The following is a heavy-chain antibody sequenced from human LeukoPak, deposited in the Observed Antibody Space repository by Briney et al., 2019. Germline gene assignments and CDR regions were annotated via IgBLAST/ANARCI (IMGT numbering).Heavy chain of an antibody. J-gene: IGHJ4*02. CDR3: AKPPEVGATVGYFDY. CDR2: ISFDGSNQ. V-gene: IGHV3-30*18. Sequence: PGRSLRLSCAASGFTFSGYGMHWVRQAPGKGLEWVALISFDGSNQYYAESVKGRFTISRDNSKNTLYLQMSSLRAEDTAVYYCAKPPEVGATVGYFDYWGQGTLVTVSS. CDR1: GFTFSGYG. D-gene: IGHD1-26*01.